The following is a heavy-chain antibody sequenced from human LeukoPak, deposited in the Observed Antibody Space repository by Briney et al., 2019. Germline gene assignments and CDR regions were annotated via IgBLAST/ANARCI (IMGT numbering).Heavy chain of an antibody. J-gene: IGHJ4*02. Sequence: GRSLRLSCVASGFTFSSYGMHWVRQAPGKGLEWVAVIWYDGSNKYYADSVKGRFTISRDNSKNTLYLQMNSLRAEDTAVYYCAKAPLWFGEGYFDYWGQGTLVTVSS. V-gene: IGHV3-33*06. D-gene: IGHD3-10*01. CDR2: IWYDGSNK. CDR1: GFTFSSYG. CDR3: AKAPLWFGEGYFDY.